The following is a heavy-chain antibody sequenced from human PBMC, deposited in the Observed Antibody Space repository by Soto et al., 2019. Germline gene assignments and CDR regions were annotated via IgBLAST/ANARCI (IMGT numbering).Heavy chain of an antibody. Sequence: QITLKESGPTLVKPTQTLTLTCTFSGFSLSTSGVGVGWIRQPPGKALEWLALIYWDDDKRYSPSLKSRLTITKDTSKNXXVXTXXNVDPVDTGTYYCAHYIGMYSSIPTGSLYYYGVDVWGQGTTVTVSS. J-gene: IGHJ6*02. CDR3: AHYIGMYSSIPTGSLYYYGVDV. CDR2: IYWDDDK. D-gene: IGHD6-13*01. CDR1: GFSLSTSGVG. V-gene: IGHV2-5*02.